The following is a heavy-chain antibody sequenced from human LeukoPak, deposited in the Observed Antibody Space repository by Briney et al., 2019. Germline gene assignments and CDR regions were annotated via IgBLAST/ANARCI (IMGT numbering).Heavy chain of an antibody. V-gene: IGHV3-7*05. CDR3: ARGYISPRMNWFDP. Sequence: GGSLRLSCAASGFTFSSYWMSWVRQAPGKGLEWVANIKQDGSEKYYVDSLKGRFTISRDNAKNSLYLQMNSLRAEDTAVYYCARGYISPRMNWFDPWGQGTLVSVSS. D-gene: IGHD3-16*02. J-gene: IGHJ5*02. CDR2: IKQDGSEK. CDR1: GFTFSSYW.